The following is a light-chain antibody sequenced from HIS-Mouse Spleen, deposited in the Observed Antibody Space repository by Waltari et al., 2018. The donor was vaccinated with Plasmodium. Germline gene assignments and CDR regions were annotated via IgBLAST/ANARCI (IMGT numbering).Light chain of an antibody. CDR3: SSYAGSNNLV. Sequence: QSALTQPPSASGSPGQSVTLPCPGTSSAVGGYNYVSWYQQHPGKAPKLMIYEVSKRPSGVPDRFSGSKSGNTASLTVSGLQAEDEADYYCSSYAGSNNLVFGGGTKLTVL. J-gene: IGLJ2*01. V-gene: IGLV2-8*01. CDR2: EVS. CDR1: SSAVGGYNY.